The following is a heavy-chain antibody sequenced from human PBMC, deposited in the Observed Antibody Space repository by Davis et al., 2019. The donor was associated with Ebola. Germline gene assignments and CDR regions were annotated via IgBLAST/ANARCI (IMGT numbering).Heavy chain of an antibody. V-gene: IGHV3-73*01. D-gene: IGHD3-10*01. CDR1: GFTFSGSA. Sequence: GGSLRLSCAASGFTFSGSAMHWVRQASGKGLEWVGRIRSKANSYATAHAASVKGRFTISRDDSKNTAYLQMNSLKTEDTAVYYCTFGLSVDYWGQGTLVTVSS. CDR3: TFGLSVDY. CDR2: IRSKANSYAT. J-gene: IGHJ4*02.